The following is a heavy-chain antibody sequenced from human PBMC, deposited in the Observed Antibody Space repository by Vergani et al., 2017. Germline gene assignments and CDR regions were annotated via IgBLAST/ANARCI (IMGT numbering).Heavy chain of an antibody. J-gene: IGHJ4*02. CDR1: GLTFSSYS. V-gene: IGHV3-21*01. CDR2: ISSSSSYI. Sequence: EGQLVEYGGGLVKPGGSLRLSCAASGLTFSSYSMNWVGKAPGKGLEGVSSISSSSSYIYYADSVKGRLTISRDNAKNSLYLQMNSLRAEDTAVYYCARGEGIHDYWGQGTLVTVSS. CDR3: ARGEGIHDY.